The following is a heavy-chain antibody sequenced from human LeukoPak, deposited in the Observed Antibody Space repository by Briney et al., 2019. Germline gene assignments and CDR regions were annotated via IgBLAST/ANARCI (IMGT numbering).Heavy chain of an antibody. J-gene: IGHJ6*02. D-gene: IGHD3-3*01. Sequence: GGSLRLSCAASEFTISRYWMHWVRQAPGKGLVWVSNINNDGSITTYADSVKGRFTISRDNVKNTLFLQMNSLGAEDTALYYCAKPHVGVPNYGMDVWGQGTTVTVSS. V-gene: IGHV3-74*01. CDR2: INNDGSIT. CDR1: EFTISRYW. CDR3: AKPHVGVPNYGMDV.